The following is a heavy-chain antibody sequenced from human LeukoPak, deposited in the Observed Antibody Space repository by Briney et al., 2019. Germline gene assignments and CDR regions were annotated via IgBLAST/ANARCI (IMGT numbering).Heavy chain of an antibody. CDR1: GGSFSGYY. CDR3: ARGHRRITMVRGVMTYYFDY. J-gene: IGHJ4*02. CDR2: INHSGST. Sequence: SETLSLTCAVYGGSFSGYYWSWIRQPPGKGQEWSGEINHSGSTNYNPSLESRVTISVDTSKNQFSLKLSSVTAADTAVYYCARGHRRITMVRGVMTYYFDYWGQGTLVTVSS. V-gene: IGHV4-34*01. D-gene: IGHD3-10*01.